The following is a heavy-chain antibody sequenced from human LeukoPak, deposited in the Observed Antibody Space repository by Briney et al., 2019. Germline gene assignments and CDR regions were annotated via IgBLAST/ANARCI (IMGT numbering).Heavy chain of an antibody. Sequence: PSENLSLTCTVSGGSISSHYWSWIRQPPGKGLEWIGYIYYSGSTNYNPSLKSRVTISVDTSKNQFSLKLSSVTAADTAVYYCARVTGYSGSHNLVARFDPWGQGALVTVSS. V-gene: IGHV4-59*11. CDR1: GGSISSHY. D-gene: IGHD1-26*01. CDR2: IYYSGST. CDR3: ARVTGYSGSHNLVARFDP. J-gene: IGHJ5*02.